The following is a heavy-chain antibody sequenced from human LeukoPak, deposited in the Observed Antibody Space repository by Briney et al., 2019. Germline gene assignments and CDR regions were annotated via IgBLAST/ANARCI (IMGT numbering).Heavy chain of an antibody. CDR3: ARHTYYDFWSAHNPTLFDY. CDR1: GEAFSGYY. Sequence: PSETLSLTCAVYGEAFSGYYWTWIRQPPGRGLEWIGEINHSGSTNYNPSLKSRVSISVDTSKNQFSLRLRSVTAADTAVYYCARHTYYDFWSAHNPTLFDYWGQGTLVTVSS. J-gene: IGHJ4*02. V-gene: IGHV4-34*01. CDR2: INHSGST. D-gene: IGHD3-3*01.